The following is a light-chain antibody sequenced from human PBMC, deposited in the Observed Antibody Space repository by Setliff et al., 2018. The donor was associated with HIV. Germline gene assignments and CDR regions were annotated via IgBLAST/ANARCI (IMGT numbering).Light chain of an antibody. Sequence: QSVLTQPPSASGSPGQSVTISCTGTSSDVGGYNYVSWYQQHPGKAPQLMIYEVSKRPSGVPDRFSGSKSGNAASLTVSGLRGDDEADYYCSSYAGSNNYVFGTGTKVTVL. J-gene: IGLJ1*01. CDR3: SSYAGSNNYV. V-gene: IGLV2-8*01. CDR1: SSDVGGYNY. CDR2: EVS.